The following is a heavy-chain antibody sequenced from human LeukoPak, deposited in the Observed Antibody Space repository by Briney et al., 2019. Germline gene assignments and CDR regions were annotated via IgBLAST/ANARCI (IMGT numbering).Heavy chain of an antibody. Sequence: GRSLRLSCAASGFTFSSYGMHWVRQAPGKGLEWVAVIWYDGSNKYYADSVKGRFTISRDNSKNTLYLQMNSLRAEDTAVYYCARDPTCTNGVCYTGFYSGMDVWGQGTTVTVSS. D-gene: IGHD2-8*01. CDR3: ARDPTCTNGVCYTGFYSGMDV. CDR1: GFTFSSYG. J-gene: IGHJ6*02. CDR2: IWYDGSNK. V-gene: IGHV3-33*01.